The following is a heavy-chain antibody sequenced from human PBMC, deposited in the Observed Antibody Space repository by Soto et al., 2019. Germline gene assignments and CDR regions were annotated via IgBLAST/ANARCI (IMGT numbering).Heavy chain of an antibody. CDR3: AKGYYGSGSYDY. CDR2: ISGSGGDT. J-gene: IGHJ4*02. CDR1: GFTFSNYA. D-gene: IGHD3-10*01. Sequence: GGSLRLSCAASGFTFSNYAMTWVRQAPGKGLEWVSSISGSGGDTYYADSVKGRFTISRDNSKNTLYLHMSSLRAEDTAVYYCAKGYYGSGSYDYWGQGTLVTVSS. V-gene: IGHV3-23*01.